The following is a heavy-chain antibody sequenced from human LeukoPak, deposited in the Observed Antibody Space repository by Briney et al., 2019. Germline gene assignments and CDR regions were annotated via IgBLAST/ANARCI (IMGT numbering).Heavy chain of an antibody. V-gene: IGHV4-34*01. CDR3: ARVHLYLRQLVTRFYYYYYMDV. J-gene: IGHJ6*03. CDR2: INHSGST. CDR1: GGSFSGYY. Sequence: SETLSLTCAVYGGSFSGYYWSWIRQPPGKGLEWIGEINHSGSTNYDPSLKSRVTISVDTSKNQFSLKLSSVTAADTAVYYCARVHLYLRQLVTRFYYYYYMDVWGKGTTVTVSS. D-gene: IGHD6-6*01.